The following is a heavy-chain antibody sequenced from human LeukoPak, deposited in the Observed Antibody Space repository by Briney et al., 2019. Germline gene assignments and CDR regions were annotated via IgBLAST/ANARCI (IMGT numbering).Heavy chain of an antibody. V-gene: IGHV3-23*01. Sequence: GGSLRLSCAASGFTFSTYSINWVRQAPGKGLEWVSAISGSGGSTYYADSVKGRFTISRDNSKNTLYLQMNSLRAEDTAVYYCAKVASRNSDYWGQGTLVTVSS. J-gene: IGHJ4*02. CDR3: AKVASRNSDY. CDR1: GFTFSTYS. D-gene: IGHD1-14*01. CDR2: ISGSGGST.